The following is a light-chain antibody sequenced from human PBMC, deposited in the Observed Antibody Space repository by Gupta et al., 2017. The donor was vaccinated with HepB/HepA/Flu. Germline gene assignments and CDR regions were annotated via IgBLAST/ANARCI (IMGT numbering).Light chain of an antibody. J-gene: IGLJ2*01. CDR1: SSNIGSHT. CDR2: NNN. CDR3: AAWDDSLNGHAV. V-gene: IGLV1-44*01. Sequence: QSVLTQPPSASGTPGQRVTISCSGSSSNIGSHTVTWYQQLPGAAPKLLIYNNNPRSPGVPDRFSASSSGASASLTISGLQSDDEADYYCAAWDDSLNGHAVFGGGTRLTVL.